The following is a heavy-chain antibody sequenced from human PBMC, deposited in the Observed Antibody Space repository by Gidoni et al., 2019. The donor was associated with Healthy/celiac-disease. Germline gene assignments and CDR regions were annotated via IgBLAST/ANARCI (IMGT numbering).Heavy chain of an antibody. V-gene: IGHV1-69*01. CDR3: ARSGASCSGGSCYSHWFDP. CDR1: GGTFRSYA. D-gene: IGHD2-15*01. Sequence: QVQLVQSGAEVKKPGSSVKVSCKASGGTFRSYADSWVRQAPGQGLEWMGGIIPIFGTANYAQKFQGRVTITADESTSTAYMELSSLRSEDTAVYYCARSGASCSGGSCYSHWFDPWGQGTLVTVSS. CDR2: IIPIFGTA. J-gene: IGHJ5*02.